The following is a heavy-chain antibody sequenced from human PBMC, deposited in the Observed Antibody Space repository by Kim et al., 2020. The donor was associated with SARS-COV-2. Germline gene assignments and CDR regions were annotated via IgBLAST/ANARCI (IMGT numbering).Heavy chain of an antibody. CDR1: GFTFSGSA. Sequence: GGSLRLSCAASGFTFSGSAMHWVRQASGKGLEWVGRIRSKANSYATAYAASVKGRFTISSDDSKNTAYLQMNSLKTEDTAVYYCTRSLVMEEDYWGQGTLVTVSS. J-gene: IGHJ4*02. CDR2: IRSKANSYAT. CDR3: TRSLVMEEDY. D-gene: IGHD3-9*01. V-gene: IGHV3-73*01.